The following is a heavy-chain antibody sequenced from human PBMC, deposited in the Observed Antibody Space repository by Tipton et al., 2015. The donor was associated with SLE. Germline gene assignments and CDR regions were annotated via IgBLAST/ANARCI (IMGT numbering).Heavy chain of an antibody. Sequence: SLRLSCAASGFTFRSYEMKWVRQAPGTGLEWVSYISGSGGLIYYADSVKGRFTISRDNAKNSLYLQMNSLRVEDTAIYYCAAGNDYVDYWGQGTLVTVSS. V-gene: IGHV3-48*03. CDR2: ISGSGGLI. CDR1: GFTFRSYE. D-gene: IGHD3-16*01. J-gene: IGHJ4*02. CDR3: AAGNDYVDY.